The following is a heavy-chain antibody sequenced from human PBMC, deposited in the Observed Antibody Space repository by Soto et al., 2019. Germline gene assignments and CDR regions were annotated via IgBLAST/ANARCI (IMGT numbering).Heavy chain of an antibody. D-gene: IGHD6-25*01. CDR1: GFTFSKYV. V-gene: IGHV3-23*01. J-gene: IGHJ4*02. Sequence: EVQLLESGGGLVQPGGSLRLSCAASGFTFSKYVMSWVRQAPGKGLEWVSAISGSGTTTYSADSVRGRFTISRDNSNNMLYLQMNSPSPEDTALYYCVKFFVETGGSSGWPWCLDSRGQGTLVTVSS. CDR2: ISGSGTTT. CDR3: VKFFVETGGSSGWPWCLDS.